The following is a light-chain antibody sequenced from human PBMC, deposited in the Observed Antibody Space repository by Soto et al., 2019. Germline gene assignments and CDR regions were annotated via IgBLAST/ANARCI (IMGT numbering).Light chain of an antibody. CDR2: DVS. Sequence: QSALTQPPSVSGSPGQSVTISCTGTSSDVGSYNSVSWYQQPPGTAPKLMIYDVSNRPSGVPDRFSGSKSGNTASLTISGRPAEDEADYYCSSYTHSTTLVFGGGTKVTFL. CDR1: SSDVGSYNS. J-gene: IGLJ2*01. V-gene: IGLV2-18*02. CDR3: SSYTHSTTLV.